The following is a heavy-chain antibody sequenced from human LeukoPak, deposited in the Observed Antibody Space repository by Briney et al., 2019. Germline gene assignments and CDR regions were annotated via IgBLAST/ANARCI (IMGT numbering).Heavy chain of an antibody. Sequence: GGSLRLSCAASGFTFSGYGMHWVRQAPGKGLEWVAVISYDGSNKYYADSVKGRFTISRDNSMNTLYLQMNSLRAEDTAVYYCAKDRLGGSYYLGAFDIWGQGTMVTVSS. CDR2: ISYDGSNK. J-gene: IGHJ3*02. V-gene: IGHV3-30*18. CDR1: GFTFSGYG. CDR3: AKDRLGGSYYLGAFDI. D-gene: IGHD1-26*01.